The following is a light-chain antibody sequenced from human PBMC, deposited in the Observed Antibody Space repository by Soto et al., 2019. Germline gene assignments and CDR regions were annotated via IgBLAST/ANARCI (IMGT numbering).Light chain of an antibody. V-gene: IGKV3-20*01. CDR1: QSVSSSY. J-gene: IGKJ1*01. CDR3: QQYDSSPWT. Sequence: EIVLTQSPGTLSLSPGERATLSCRASQSVSSSYLAWYQQKPGQAPRLLIYGASIRATGIPDRFSGSGSGTDFTLTISGLEPEDFAVYYCQQYDSSPWTFGQGTKVDI. CDR2: GAS.